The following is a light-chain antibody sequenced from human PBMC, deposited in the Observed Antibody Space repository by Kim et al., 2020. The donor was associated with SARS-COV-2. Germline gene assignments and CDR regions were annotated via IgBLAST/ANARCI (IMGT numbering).Light chain of an antibody. CDR3: QAWDSSTVV. J-gene: IGLJ2*01. Sequence: VSPGQTSSITCSGDKLGDKYACWYQQKPGQSPVVVIHQDSKRPSGIPERFSGSNSGNTATLTISGTQAMDEADYYCQAWDSSTVVFGGGTKVTVL. CDR1: KLGDKY. V-gene: IGLV3-1*01. CDR2: QDS.